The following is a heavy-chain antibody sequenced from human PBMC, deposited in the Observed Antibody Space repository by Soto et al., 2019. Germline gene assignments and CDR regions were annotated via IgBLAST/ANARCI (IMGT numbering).Heavy chain of an antibody. CDR1: GYTFTSYD. Sequence: QVQLVQSGAEVKKPGASVKVSCKTSGYTFTSYDIIWVRQAPGQGLEWMGCMNPNTGYTGYAQKFQGRVTMTGDTSSRIAFMELCSLSSEDMAVYYCVREDTTVLARNFYYGWDVWGQGTTVTVSS. V-gene: IGHV1-8*01. J-gene: IGHJ6*02. D-gene: IGHD4-17*01. CDR2: MNPNTGYT. CDR3: VREDTTVLARNFYYGWDV.